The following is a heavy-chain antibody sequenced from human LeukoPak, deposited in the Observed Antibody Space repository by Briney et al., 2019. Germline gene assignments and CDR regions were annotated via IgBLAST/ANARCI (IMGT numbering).Heavy chain of an antibody. D-gene: IGHD6-13*01. CDR2: INPNSGGT. Sequence: ASVKVSCKASGYTFTGYYMHWVRQAPGQGLEWMGWINPNSGGTNYAQKFQGRVTMTRDTSISTAYMELRSLRSDDTAVYYCARDWYSSSWYTNAFDIWGQGTMVTVSS. V-gene: IGHV1-2*02. J-gene: IGHJ3*02. CDR1: GYTFTGYY. CDR3: ARDWYSSSWYTNAFDI.